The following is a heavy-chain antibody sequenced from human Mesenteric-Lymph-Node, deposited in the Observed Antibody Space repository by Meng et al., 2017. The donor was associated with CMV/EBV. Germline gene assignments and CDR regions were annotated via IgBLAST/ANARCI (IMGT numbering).Heavy chain of an antibody. D-gene: IGHD2/OR15-2a*01. J-gene: IGHJ4*02. CDR3: AKSRSSTPGIVDD. CDR1: GVSVTRGAYH. V-gene: IGHV4-61*08. CDR2: IYGTGIT. Sequence: QVPLTQSVPGRVKPSSTLSRTCIVSGVSVTRGAYHWSWIRQSPGKGLEWIGYIYGTGITIYNPSLKSRVTILLETSKNQFSLKLNSVTTADTAVYYCAKSRSSTPGIVDDWGQGTLVTVSS.